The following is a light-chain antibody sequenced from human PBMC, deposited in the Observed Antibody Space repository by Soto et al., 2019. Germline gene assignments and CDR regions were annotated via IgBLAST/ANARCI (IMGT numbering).Light chain of an antibody. CDR1: QSISSW. J-gene: IGKJ1*01. V-gene: IGKV1-5*03. CDR3: EQYNSYWT. CDR2: KAS. Sequence: DIQMTQSPSTLSASVGDRVTITCRASQSISSWLAWYHQKPGKAPKLLIYKASSLESGVQSRFSGSGSGTEFTLSISSLQPDDFATYYCEQYNSYWTIGQGTKVEIK.